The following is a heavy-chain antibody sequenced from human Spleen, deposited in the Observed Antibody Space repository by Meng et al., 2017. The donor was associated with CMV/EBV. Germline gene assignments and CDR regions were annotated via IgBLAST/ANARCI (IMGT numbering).Heavy chain of an antibody. J-gene: IGHJ5*02. CDR2: ISGSGGST. CDR3: AKDPSAREYCGGDCYSPNWFDP. Sequence: GGSLRLSCAASEFTVIPYMMSWVRQAPGKGLEWVSGISGSGGSTYYADSVKGRFTISRDNSKNTLYLQMNSLRAEDSAVYYCAKDPSAREYCGGDCYSPNWFDPWGQGTLVTVSS. CDR1: EFTVIPYM. V-gene: IGHV3-23*01. D-gene: IGHD2-21*01.